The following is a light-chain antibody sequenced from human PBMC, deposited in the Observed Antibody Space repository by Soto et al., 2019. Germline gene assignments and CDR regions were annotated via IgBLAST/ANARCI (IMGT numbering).Light chain of an antibody. CDR2: QVT. J-gene: IGLJ2*01. V-gene: IGLV2-14*01. Sequence: QSALTQPASVSGSPGQSLTISCTGTNSDVGAYNYVSWYQQHPGKPPQLLIYQVTNRPSGVSDRFSGSKSGGTASLTISGLQAEDEADYYCITDTSGGIVVFGGGTKLTVL. CDR1: NSDVGAYNY. CDR3: ITDTSGGIVV.